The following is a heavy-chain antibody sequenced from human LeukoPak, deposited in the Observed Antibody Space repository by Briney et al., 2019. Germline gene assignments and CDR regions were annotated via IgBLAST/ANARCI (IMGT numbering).Heavy chain of an antibody. CDR1: AYTFTVYY. CDR2: INPNTGDT. D-gene: IGHD2-8*01. J-gene: IGHJ4*02. Sequence: ASVTVSCKSAAYTFTVYYQDYVRLALGQGLEWMGWINPNTGDTKFAQKFQGRVTMTRDTSICTDYMELSRLSSDETTVYYCARQSLMNFDYWGQGTLGTVSS. V-gene: IGHV1-2*02. CDR3: ARQSLMNFDY.